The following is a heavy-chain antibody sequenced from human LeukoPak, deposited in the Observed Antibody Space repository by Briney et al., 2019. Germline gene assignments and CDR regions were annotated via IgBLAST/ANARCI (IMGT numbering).Heavy chain of an antibody. CDR3: ARPKQPFTAYSPFDS. J-gene: IGHJ4*02. V-gene: IGHV3-74*01. CDR1: GFTFINDW. D-gene: IGHD3-9*01. Sequence: GGSLRLSCEASGFTFINDWMHWVRQAPGKGLVWVSRINSDGSSTSYADSVKGRFTISRDNAKNTLYLQMNNLRAEDTAVYYCARPKQPFTAYSPFDSWGQGTLVTVSS. CDR2: INSDGSST.